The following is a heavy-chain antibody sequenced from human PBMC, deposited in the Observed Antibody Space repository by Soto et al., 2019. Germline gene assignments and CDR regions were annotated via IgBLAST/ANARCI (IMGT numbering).Heavy chain of an antibody. D-gene: IGHD3-3*01. Sequence: GAPLRLSSTPSGFTFSSYSMNWVRQAPGKGLEWVSSISSSSSYIYYADSVKGRFTISRDNAKNSLYLQMNSLRAEDTAVYYCARGGFTYYDFWSGYSPIHYWVQGTLVTVSS. J-gene: IGHJ4*02. V-gene: IGHV3-21*01. CDR2: ISSSSSYI. CDR3: ARGGFTYYDFWSGYSPIHY. CDR1: GFTFSSYS.